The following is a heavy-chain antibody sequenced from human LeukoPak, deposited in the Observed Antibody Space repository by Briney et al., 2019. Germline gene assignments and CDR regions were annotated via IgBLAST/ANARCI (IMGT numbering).Heavy chain of an antibody. J-gene: IGHJ4*02. CDR1: GGSISNYY. CDR3: ASLLTYFDY. V-gene: IGHV4-59*01. CDR2: IYYSGST. Sequence: SETLSLTCTVSGGSISNYYWSWIRQPPGKGLEWIGYIYYSGSTNYNPSLKSRVTISVDTSKNQVSLKLSSVTAADTAVYYRASLLTYFDYWGQGTLVTVSS.